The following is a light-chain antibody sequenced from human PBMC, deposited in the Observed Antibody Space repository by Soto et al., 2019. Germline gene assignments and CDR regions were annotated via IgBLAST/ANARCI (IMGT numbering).Light chain of an antibody. CDR3: QQRSNWPIT. CDR1: QSVSRY. Sequence: EIVLTQSPATLSLSPGARGTLSCRASQSVSRYLAWYQQKPGQAPRFLIYDASNRATGIPARFSGSGSGTDFTLTISSLQTEDFAVYYCQQRSNWPITFGQGTRLEIK. J-gene: IGKJ5*01. V-gene: IGKV3-11*01. CDR2: DAS.